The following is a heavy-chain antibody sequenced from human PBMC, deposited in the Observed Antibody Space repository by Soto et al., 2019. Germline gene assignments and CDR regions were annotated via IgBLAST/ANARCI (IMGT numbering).Heavy chain of an antibody. CDR2: ISYGGST. J-gene: IGHJ6*02. V-gene: IGHV4-59*01. Sequence: SETLSLTCTVSGGSFSSYYWSWIRQPPGKGLEWIGYISYGGSTDYNPSLKSRVTISVDTSKNQFSLNLSSVTAADTAVYYCARDRIIPRNYGMDVWGQGPTVTV. CDR1: GGSFSSYY. CDR3: ARDRIIPRNYGMDV.